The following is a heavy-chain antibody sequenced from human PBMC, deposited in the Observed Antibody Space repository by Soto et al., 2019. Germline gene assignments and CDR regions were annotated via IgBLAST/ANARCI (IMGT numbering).Heavy chain of an antibody. Sequence: QVHLVQSGAEVKKPGASVKVSCKGSGYTFTSYGITWVRQAPGQGLEWMGWISAHNGNTDYAQKLQGRVTVTRDTSTCTAYMELRSLRSDDTAVSYCARGRYGDYWSQGALVTVSS. CDR3: ARGRYGDY. CDR2: ISAHNGNT. D-gene: IGHD1-1*01. CDR1: GYTFTSYG. V-gene: IGHV1-18*01. J-gene: IGHJ4*02.